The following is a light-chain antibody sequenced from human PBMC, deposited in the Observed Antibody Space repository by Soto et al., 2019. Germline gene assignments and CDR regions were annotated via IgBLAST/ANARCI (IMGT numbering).Light chain of an antibody. J-gene: IGKJ2*01. Sequence: EILMTQSPATLSVSPGERATLSCRASQSVTGALAWYQQKPGQAPRLLIYGASTRATGIPDRFSGSGSGTEFTLTISSLPYEDFAVYYCQQYNDWPPYTFGQGTNVEIK. CDR1: QSVTGA. V-gene: IGKV3-15*01. CDR3: QQYNDWPPYT. CDR2: GAS.